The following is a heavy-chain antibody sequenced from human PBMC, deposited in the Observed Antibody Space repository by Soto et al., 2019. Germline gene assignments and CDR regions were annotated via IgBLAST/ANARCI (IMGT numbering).Heavy chain of an antibody. CDR2: INAGNGNT. V-gene: IGHV1-3*01. J-gene: IGHJ4*02. Sequence: ASVKVSCKASGYTFTSYAMHWVRQAPGQRLEWMGWINAGNGNTKYSQKLQGRVTMTTDTSTSTAYMELRSLRSDDTAVYYCARTLYYDSSGYYGYWGQGTLVTVS. CDR1: GYTFTSYA. CDR3: ARTLYYDSSGYYGY. D-gene: IGHD3-22*01.